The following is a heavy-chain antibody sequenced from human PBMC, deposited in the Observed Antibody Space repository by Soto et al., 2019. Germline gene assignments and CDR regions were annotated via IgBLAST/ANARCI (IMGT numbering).Heavy chain of an antibody. CDR3: AKDRPFYYYGSGSYSTTPYYYYYYSMDV. CDR2: ISYDGSNK. V-gene: IGHV3-30*18. D-gene: IGHD3-10*01. Sequence: GGSLRLSCAASGFTFSSYGMHWVRQAPGKGLEWVAVISYDGSNKYYADSVKGRFTISRDNSKNTLYLQMNSLRAEDTAVYYCAKDRPFYYYGSGSYSTTPYYYYYYSMDVWGQGTMVTVSS. J-gene: IGHJ6*02. CDR1: GFTFSSYG.